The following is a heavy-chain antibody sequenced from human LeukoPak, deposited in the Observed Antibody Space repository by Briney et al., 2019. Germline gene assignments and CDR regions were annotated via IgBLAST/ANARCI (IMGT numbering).Heavy chain of an antibody. CDR2: IRYDGSNK. J-gene: IGHJ3*02. V-gene: IGHV3-30*02. CDR1: GFTFSSYG. D-gene: IGHD6-19*01. CDR3: AKDRIAVAHTGAFDI. Sequence: GGSLRLSCAASGFTFSSYGMHWVRQAPGKGLEWVAFIRYDGSNKYYADSVKGRFTISRDNSKNTLYLQMNSLRAEDTAVYYCAKDRIAVAHTGAFDIWGQGTMVTVSS.